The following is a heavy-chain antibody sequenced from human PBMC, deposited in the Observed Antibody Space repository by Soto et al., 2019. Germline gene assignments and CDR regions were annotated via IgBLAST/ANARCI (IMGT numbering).Heavy chain of an antibody. D-gene: IGHD2-15*01. CDR2: IYYTGST. Sequence: SETLSLTCTVSGGSMSSYYWSWIRQPPGKGLEWIGYIYYTGSTKYSPSLESRVTISLDTSKNTLYLQLNSLTAEDTAVYYCERHTGYCSGGGCRHIDYWGHGTLVTVSS. CDR3: ERHTGYCSGGGCRHIDY. V-gene: IGHV4-59*08. J-gene: IGHJ4*01. CDR1: GGSMSSYY.